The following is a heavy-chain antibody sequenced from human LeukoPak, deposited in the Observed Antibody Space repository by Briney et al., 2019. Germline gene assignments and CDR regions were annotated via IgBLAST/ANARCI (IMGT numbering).Heavy chain of an antibody. J-gene: IGHJ3*02. CDR3: AKDYRYCTSTSCYGDDAFDI. CDR2: ISGSGVST. D-gene: IGHD2-2*01. V-gene: IGHV3-23*01. Sequence: GGSLRLSCAASGFNFSSYAMTWVRQAPGKGLEWISAISGSGVSTYYADSVKGRSSISRDNSKNTLYLQMSSLRAEDTAVYYCAKDYRYCTSTSCYGDDAFDIWGQGTMVTVSS. CDR1: GFNFSSYA.